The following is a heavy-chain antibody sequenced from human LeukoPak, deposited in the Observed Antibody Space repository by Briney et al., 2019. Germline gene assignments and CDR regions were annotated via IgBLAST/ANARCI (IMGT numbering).Heavy chain of an antibody. CDR1: GFTFSSYS. V-gene: IGHV3-48*04. CDR2: IPSTGTNM. J-gene: IGHJ4*02. D-gene: IGHD3-22*01. Sequence: GGSLRLSCAASGFTFSSYSMSWIRQAPGKGLEWVSYIPSTGTNMYYADSVKGRFTISRDNAKNSLYLQMNSLRAEDTAVYYCARLTSGYYSPFDYWGQGTLVTVSS. CDR3: ARLTSGYYSPFDY.